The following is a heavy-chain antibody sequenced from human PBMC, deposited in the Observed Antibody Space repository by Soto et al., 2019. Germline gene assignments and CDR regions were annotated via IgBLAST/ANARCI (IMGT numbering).Heavy chain of an antibody. Sequence: GGSLRLSCTASGFTFSTYASSWVRQAPGKGLERVSGISGSSSYIYYADSVKGRFTISRDNAKNSLYLQMNSLRAEYTALYYCARDQPGYSYGYGLGYWGQGTLVTVSS. CDR1: GFTFSTYA. J-gene: IGHJ4*02. CDR3: ARDQPGYSYGYGLGY. V-gene: IGHV3-21*01. D-gene: IGHD5-18*01. CDR2: ISGSSSYI.